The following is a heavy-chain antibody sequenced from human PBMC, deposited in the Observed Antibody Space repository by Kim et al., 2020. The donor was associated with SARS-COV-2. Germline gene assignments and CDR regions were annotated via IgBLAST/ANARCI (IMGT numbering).Heavy chain of an antibody. Sequence: ASVKVSCKTSGHTFTRDSIHWVRQAPGQRLEWMGGIDCGNGNTIYSLKFQGRVTFTTDTSASTAYMELSSLRSEDSAVYYCLGGYYFDYWGQGSLVTVSS. D-gene: IGHD2-15*01. V-gene: IGHV1-3*01. CDR1: GHTFTRDS. CDR2: IDCGNGNT. J-gene: IGHJ4*02. CDR3: LGGYYFDY.